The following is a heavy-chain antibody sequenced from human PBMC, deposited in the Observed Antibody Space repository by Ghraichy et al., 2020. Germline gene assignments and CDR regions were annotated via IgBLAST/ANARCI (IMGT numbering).Heavy chain of an antibody. J-gene: IGHJ4*02. CDR2: IYYSGST. V-gene: IGHV4-39*01. CDR3: ARHNRDSRGQYYYDSSGYYSSLYYFDY. Sequence: SETLSRTCTVSGGSISSSSYYWGWIRQPPGKGLEWIGSIYYSGSTYYNPSLKSRVTISVDTSKNQFSLKLSSVTAADTAVYYCARHNRDSRGQYYYDSSGYYSSLYYFDYWGQGTLVTVSS. D-gene: IGHD3-22*01. CDR1: GGSISSSSYY.